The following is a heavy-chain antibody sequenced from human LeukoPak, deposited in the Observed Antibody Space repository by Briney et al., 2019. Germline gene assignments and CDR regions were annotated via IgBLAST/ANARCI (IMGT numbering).Heavy chain of an antibody. CDR1: GFTFRDYY. V-gene: IGHV3-11*06. J-gene: IGHJ6*02. Sequence: GGSLRLSCAASGFTFRDYYMSWIRQAPGKGLEWVSYTVASSNYTNYADSVKGRVTISRDNAKNSLYLQMNSLRADDTAVYYCARTYGSALSGHGMDVWGQGTTVTVSS. D-gene: IGHD3-10*01. CDR3: ARTYGSALSGHGMDV. CDR2: TVASSNYT.